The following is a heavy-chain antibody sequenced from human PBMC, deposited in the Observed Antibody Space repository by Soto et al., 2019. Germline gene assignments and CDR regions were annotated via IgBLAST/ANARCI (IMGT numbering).Heavy chain of an antibody. J-gene: IGHJ5*02. Sequence: PSETLSLTCTVSGGSVRDGSYYWAWLRQPPGKGLEWIGHIYHSGSTIYNTSLKSRVTISIDTSKSQFSLNLNSMTAADTAVYYCAGYNWNYYFDPWGQGTLVTVSS. CDR2: IYHSGST. V-gene: IGHV4-61*01. CDR1: GGSVRDGSYY. D-gene: IGHD1-7*01. CDR3: AGYNWNYYFDP.